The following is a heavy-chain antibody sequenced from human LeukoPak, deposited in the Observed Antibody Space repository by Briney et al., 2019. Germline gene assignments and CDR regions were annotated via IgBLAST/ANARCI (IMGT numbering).Heavy chain of an antibody. D-gene: IGHD4-17*01. Sequence: GGSLRLSCAASGFTFTIYAMHWVRQAPGKGLEWVAAISQDGKKTYYADSGKGRFTISRDNSKDTVDLHINRLRAEDTAVYYCARDYFGNVGDYEGWFDPWGQGTLVTVSS. J-gene: IGHJ5*02. CDR3: ARDYFGNVGDYEGWFDP. CDR1: GFTFTIYA. V-gene: IGHV3-30*04. CDR2: ISQDGKKT.